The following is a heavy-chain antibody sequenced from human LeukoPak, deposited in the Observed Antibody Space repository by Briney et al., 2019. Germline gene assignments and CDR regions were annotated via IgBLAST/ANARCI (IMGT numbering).Heavy chain of an antibody. D-gene: IGHD3-10*02. J-gene: IGHJ4*02. CDR2: IRHDGRET. V-gene: IGHV3-7*01. Sequence: GGSLRLSCAASRFTFNRYWMNWVRQAPGKGLEWVANIRHDGRETYYVDSVKGRFTISRDNARNSLYLQMDSLRAEDTGVYYCARDHYVPHYWGQGTLVTVSS. CDR3: ARDHYVPHY. CDR1: RFTFNRYW.